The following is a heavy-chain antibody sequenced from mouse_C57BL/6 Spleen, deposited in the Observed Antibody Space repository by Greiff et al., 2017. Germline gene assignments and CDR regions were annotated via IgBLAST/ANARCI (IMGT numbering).Heavy chain of an antibody. D-gene: IGHD2-3*01. Sequence: DVHLVESGPGLVKPSQSLSLTCSVTGYSITSGYYWNWIRQFPGNKLEWMGYISYDGSNNYNPSLKNRISITRDTSKNQFFLKLNSVTTEDTATYYCARDNDGYYGFAYWGQGTLVTVSA. J-gene: IGHJ3*01. CDR1: GYSITSGYY. CDR2: ISYDGSN. V-gene: IGHV3-6*01. CDR3: ARDNDGYYGFAY.